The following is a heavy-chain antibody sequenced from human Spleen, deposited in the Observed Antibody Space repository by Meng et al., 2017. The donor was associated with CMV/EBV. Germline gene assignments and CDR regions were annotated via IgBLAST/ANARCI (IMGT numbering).Heavy chain of an antibody. J-gene: IGHJ5*02. D-gene: IGHD3-3*01. CDR1: GGSISGGHW. V-gene: IGHV4-4*01. CDR2: IYHTGST. CDR3: ARFHDFNWFDP. Sequence: CAVSGGSISGGHWWIWVRQHPGKGLEWIGEIYHTGSTNYNPSLKSRLTMSVDKSKNQFSLKLNSVTAADTAVYFCARFHDFNWFDPWGQGTLVTVSS.